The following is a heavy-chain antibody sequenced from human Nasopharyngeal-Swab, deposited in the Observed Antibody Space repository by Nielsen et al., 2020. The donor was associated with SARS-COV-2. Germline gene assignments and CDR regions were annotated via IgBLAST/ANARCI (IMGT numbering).Heavy chain of an antibody. Sequence: GGSLRLSCAASGSTFSDYYMTWIRQAPGKGLDWVSYISSGSSYTNYADSVRGRFTISRDNAKNSLYLQMNSLRAEDTAIYYCARYSTYCSGGTCYNPLHYWGQGTLVTVSS. CDR1: GSTFSDYY. V-gene: IGHV3-11*06. D-gene: IGHD2-15*01. J-gene: IGHJ4*02. CDR2: ISSGSSYT. CDR3: ARYSTYCSGGTCYNPLHY.